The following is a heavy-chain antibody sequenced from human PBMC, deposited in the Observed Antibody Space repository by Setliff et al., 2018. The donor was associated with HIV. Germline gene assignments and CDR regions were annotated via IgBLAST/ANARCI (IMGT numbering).Heavy chain of an antibody. V-gene: IGHV4-61*02. CDR1: GGSISSGSYY. Sequence: PSETLSLTCSVSGGSISSGSYYWSWIRQPAGKGLEWIGRIYTSGSTNYNPSLKSRVTISVDTSKNQFSLKLRSVTAADTAVYYCARETYYYDNPHYYYYYMDVWGKGTTVTVSS. CDR3: ARETYYYDNPHYYYYYMDV. CDR2: IYTSGST. D-gene: IGHD3-22*01. J-gene: IGHJ6*03.